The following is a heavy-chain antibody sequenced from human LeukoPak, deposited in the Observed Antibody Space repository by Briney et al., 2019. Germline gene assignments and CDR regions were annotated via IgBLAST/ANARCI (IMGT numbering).Heavy chain of an antibody. J-gene: IGHJ4*02. CDR2: ISSFGSTI. Sequence: GGSLTLSCSPSGLTFHSYEILWFRQAPGRVRDWVSYISSFGSTILHADSVKGRFTISRDNAKDALYLQMNSGRAEDTAVYYCARATGAGLYFDYWGKGNLVTVS. D-gene: IGHD6-19*01. CDR1: GLTFHSYE. CDR3: ARATGAGLYFDY. V-gene: IGHV3-48*03.